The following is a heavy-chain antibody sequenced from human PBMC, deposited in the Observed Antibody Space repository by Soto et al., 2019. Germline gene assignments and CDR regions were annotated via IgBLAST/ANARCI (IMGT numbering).Heavy chain of an antibody. Sequence: QVQLVESGGGVVQPGRSLRLSCAASGFTFSSYGMHWVRQAPGKGLEWVAVIWYDGSNKYYADSVKGRFTISRDNSKNNLYLQMNSLRAEDTAVYYCARSSGSYFLANDAFDIWGQGTMVTVSS. D-gene: IGHD1-26*01. J-gene: IGHJ3*02. CDR3: ARSSGSYFLANDAFDI. CDR1: GFTFSSYG. CDR2: IWYDGSNK. V-gene: IGHV3-33*01.